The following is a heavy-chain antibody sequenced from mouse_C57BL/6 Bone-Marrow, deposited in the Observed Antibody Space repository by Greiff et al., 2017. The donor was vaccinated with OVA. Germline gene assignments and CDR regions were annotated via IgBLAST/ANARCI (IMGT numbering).Heavy chain of an antibody. CDR3: ARHDWDVGYAMDY. CDR1: GFTFSDYY. D-gene: IGHD4-1*01. CDR2: ISNGGGST. V-gene: IGHV5-12*01. Sequence: EVQVVESGGGLVQPGGSLKLSCAASGFTFSDYYMYWVRQTPEKRLEWVAYISNGGGSTYYPDTVKGRFTISRDNAKNTLYLQMSRLKSEDTAMYYCARHDWDVGYAMDYWGQGTSVTVSS. J-gene: IGHJ4*01.